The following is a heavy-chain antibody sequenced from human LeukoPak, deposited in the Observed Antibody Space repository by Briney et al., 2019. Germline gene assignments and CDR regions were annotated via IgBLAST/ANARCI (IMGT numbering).Heavy chain of an antibody. V-gene: IGHV4-30-4*01. D-gene: IGHD2-15*01. CDR3: AGADYCGGGTCFRPFDY. Sequence: PSQTLSLTCTVSGGSISSGDYFWSWIRQPPGKGLEWIGYIYHSGTTYYSPSLKSRITLSVDTSKNQFSLTLSSVTAADTAVYYCAGADYCGGGTCFRPFDYWGQGTLVTVSS. CDR2: IYHSGTT. J-gene: IGHJ4*02. CDR1: GGSISSGDYF.